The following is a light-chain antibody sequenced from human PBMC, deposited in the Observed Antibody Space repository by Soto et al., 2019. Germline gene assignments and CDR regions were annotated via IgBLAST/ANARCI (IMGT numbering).Light chain of an antibody. J-gene: IGKJ1*01. CDR1: QSVSSSD. V-gene: IGKV3-20*01. CDR2: GAS. Sequence: EIVLTHSPGTLSLSPGERATLSCRASQSVSSSDLAWYQHRPGQVPNLLIYGASNRASGIPDRFSGSGSGTDFTLTISELQPEDFAVYYCQHYGSSRTFGQGTKVDIK. CDR3: QHYGSSRT.